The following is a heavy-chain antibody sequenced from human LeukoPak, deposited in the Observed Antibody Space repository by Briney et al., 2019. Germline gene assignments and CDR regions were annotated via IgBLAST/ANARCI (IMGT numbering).Heavy chain of an antibody. Sequence: SGGSLRLSCAASGFTFTNYGMHWVRQAPGKGLEWVAVIWYDGSNKYYADSVKGRFTISRDNSKNTLYLQVNSLRAEDTAVYYCARGERTDYYYYYGMDVWGQGTTVTVSS. CDR3: ARGERTDYYYYYGMDV. D-gene: IGHD1-1*01. CDR1: GFTFTNYG. J-gene: IGHJ6*02. V-gene: IGHV3-33*01. CDR2: IWYDGSNK.